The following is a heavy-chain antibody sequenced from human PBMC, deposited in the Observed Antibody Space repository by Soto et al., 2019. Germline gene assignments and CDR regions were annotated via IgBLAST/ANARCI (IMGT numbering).Heavy chain of an antibody. CDR1: GFTFSSYG. V-gene: IGHV3-30*18. CDR2: ISYDGSNK. J-gene: IGHJ4*02. D-gene: IGHD5-18*01. CDR3: AKDLDSGYSYGYAFDY. Sequence: GGSLRLSCAASGFTFSSYGMHWVRQAPGKGLEWVAVISYDGSNKYYADSVKGRFTISRDNSKNTLYLQMNSLRAEDTAVYYCAKDLDSGYSYGYAFDYWGQGTLVTVSS.